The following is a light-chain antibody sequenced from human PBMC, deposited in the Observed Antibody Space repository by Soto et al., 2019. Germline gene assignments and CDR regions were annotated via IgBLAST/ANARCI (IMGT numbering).Light chain of an antibody. V-gene: IGKV1-39*01. J-gene: IGKJ5*01. CDR3: QQSYSTPTIT. Sequence: IQLTQSPSSLSASVGDRVTITCRASQGIRNYLAWYQQKPGKAPKLLIYAASTLQSGVPSRFRGSGSGTDFTLTISSLQPEDFATYYCQQSYSTPTITFGQGTRLEIK. CDR1: QGIRNY. CDR2: AAS.